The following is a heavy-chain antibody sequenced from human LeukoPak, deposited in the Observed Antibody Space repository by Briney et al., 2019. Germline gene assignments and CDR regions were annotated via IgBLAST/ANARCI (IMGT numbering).Heavy chain of an antibody. CDR3: ARDGHAYGRGSPHY. J-gene: IGHJ4*02. V-gene: IGHV3-11*01. CDR2: ISSSGSTK. CDR1: GFTFSDYY. D-gene: IGHD3-10*01. Sequence: GGSLRLSCAASGFTFSDYYMSWIRQAPGKGLEWVSDISSSGSTKYYADSAKGRFTISRDNAKNSFLQMNSLRAEDTAVYYCARDGHAYGRGSPHYWGQGTLVSVSS.